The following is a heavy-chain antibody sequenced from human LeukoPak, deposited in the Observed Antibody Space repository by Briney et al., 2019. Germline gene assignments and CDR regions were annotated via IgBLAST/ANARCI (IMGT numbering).Heavy chain of an antibody. D-gene: IGHD1-7*01. J-gene: IGHJ3*02. V-gene: IGHV3-21*01. Sequence: GGSLRLSCAASGFTFSSYSMNWVRQAPGKGLEWVSSISSSSSYIYYADSVKGRFTISRDNAKNSLYLQMNSLRAEDTAVYYCARERERTQLELRNWRAFDIWGQGTMVTVSS. CDR1: GFTFSSYS. CDR3: ARERERTQLELRNWRAFDI. CDR2: ISSSSSYI.